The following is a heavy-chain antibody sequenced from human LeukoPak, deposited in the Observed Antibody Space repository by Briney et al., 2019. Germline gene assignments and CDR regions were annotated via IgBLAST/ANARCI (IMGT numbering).Heavy chain of an antibody. CDR3: ARDNPYGSGTDY. J-gene: IGHJ4*02. D-gene: IGHD3-10*01. CDR1: GGSFSGYY. V-gene: IGHV4-34*01. CDR2: INHSGST. Sequence: PSETLSLTCAVYGGSFSGYYWSWIRQPPGKGLEWIGEINHSGSTNYNPSLTSRVTISVDTSKNQFSLKVNSVTAADTAVYYCARDNPYGSGTDYWGQGTLVTVSS.